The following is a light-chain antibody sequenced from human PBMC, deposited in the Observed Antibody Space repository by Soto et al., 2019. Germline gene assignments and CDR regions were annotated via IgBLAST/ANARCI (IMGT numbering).Light chain of an antibody. CDR3: QQYGVTPPNT. J-gene: IGKJ4*01. Sequence: EIVLTQSPGTLSLSPGERATLSCRASQIVSSTYLAWFQQKAGQAPRLLIYGASTGATGIPDRFSGSGSGTDFTLNISGLEPEDFALYYCQQYGVTPPNTFGGGTKVDIK. CDR1: QIVSSTY. CDR2: GAS. V-gene: IGKV3-20*01.